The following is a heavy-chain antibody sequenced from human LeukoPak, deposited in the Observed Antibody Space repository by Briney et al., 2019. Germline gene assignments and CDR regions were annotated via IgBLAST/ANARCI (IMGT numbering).Heavy chain of an antibody. D-gene: IGHD3-3*01. CDR2: INPSGGST. J-gene: IGHJ5*02. CDR3: ARDPTGFLEWLSLKFDP. CDR1: GYTFTSYY. V-gene: IGHV1-46*01. Sequence: ASVKVSCKASGYTFTSYYMHWVRQAPGQGLEWMGIINPSGGSTSYAQKFQGRVTMTRDTSTSTVYMELSSLRSEDTAVYYCARDPTGFLEWLSLKFDPWGQGTLVTVSS.